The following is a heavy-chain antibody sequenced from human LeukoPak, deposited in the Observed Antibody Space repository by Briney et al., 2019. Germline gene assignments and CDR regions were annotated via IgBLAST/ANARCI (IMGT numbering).Heavy chain of an antibody. D-gene: IGHD1-26*01. CDR3: ARDDSGSYYGTSNRYFDY. V-gene: IGHV1-18*01. Sequence: GASVKVSCKASGYTFTSYGISWVRQAPEQGLEWMGWITAYNGNTNYAQNLQGRVTVTTDTSTNTAYMELRSLRSDDTAVYYCARDDSGSYYGTSNRYFDYWGQGTLVTVSS. J-gene: IGHJ4*02. CDR1: GYTFTSYG. CDR2: ITAYNGNT.